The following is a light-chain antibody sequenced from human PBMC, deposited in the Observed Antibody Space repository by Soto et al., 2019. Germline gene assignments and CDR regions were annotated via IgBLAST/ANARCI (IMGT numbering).Light chain of an antibody. V-gene: IGKV3-11*01. CDR2: DTS. CDR3: QQRSNWPPIT. CDR1: QSIAGY. J-gene: IGKJ5*01. Sequence: EVVLTQSPGTLSMSPGDRATLSCRASQSIAGYLAWYQKKPGQAPRLLIYDTSNRVTGVPARFSGSGSGTDFTLSISSLEPEDFAVYYCQQRSNWPPITFGQGTRLEIK.